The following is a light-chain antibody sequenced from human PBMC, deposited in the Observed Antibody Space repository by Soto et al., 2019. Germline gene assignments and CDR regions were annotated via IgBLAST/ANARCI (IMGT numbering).Light chain of an antibody. CDR3: LQVYSFPRT. CDR2: DAS. V-gene: IGKV1-39*01. J-gene: IGKJ1*01. CDR1: QNINTF. Sequence: DVQMTQSPASLSASVGDRVTITCRGSQNINTFLSWYQHKPGKAPKLVIYDASTLQSGVPSRFSGSGSGTEFILTINNLQPEDFASYFCLQVYSFPRTFGLGTKVDIK.